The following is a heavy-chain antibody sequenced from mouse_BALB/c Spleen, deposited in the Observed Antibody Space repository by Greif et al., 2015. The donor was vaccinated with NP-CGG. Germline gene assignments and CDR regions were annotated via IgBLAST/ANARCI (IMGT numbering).Heavy chain of an antibody. J-gene: IGHJ4*01. CDR1: GYSITSDYA. D-gene: IGHD2-1*01. CDR3: ARIYGNYQSDY. CDR2: ISYSGST. Sequence: EVQRVESGPGLVKPSQSLSLTCTVTGYSITSDYAWNWIRQFPGNKLEWMGYISYSGSTSYNPSLKSRVSITRDTSKNQFFLQLNSVTTEDTATYYCARIYGNYQSDYWGQGTSVTVSS. V-gene: IGHV3-2*02.